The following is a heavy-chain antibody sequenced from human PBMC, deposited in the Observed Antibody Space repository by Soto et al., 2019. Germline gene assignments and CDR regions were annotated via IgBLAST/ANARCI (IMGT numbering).Heavy chain of an antibody. V-gene: IGHV3-23*01. D-gene: IGHD2-21*02. CDR3: AKGFIRDCGGDCTVDT. J-gene: IGHJ5*02. Sequence: EVQLLESGGGLVQPGGSLRLSCAASGFTFSSYTMSWVRQAPGKGLEWVSGISATGGSTYYADSVKGRFTFSRDNSKNPPYLQMNSLRAEETAVYYCAKGFIRDCGGDCTVDTWGQGTLVTVSS. CDR2: ISATGGST. CDR1: GFTFSSYT.